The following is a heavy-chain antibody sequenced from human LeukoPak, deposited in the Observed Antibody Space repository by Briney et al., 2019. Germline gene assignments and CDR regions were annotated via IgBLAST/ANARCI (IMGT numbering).Heavy chain of an antibody. Sequence: SETLSLTCSISGVSISRSFYYWGWIRQPPGKRLEWIGNVYYSGGTYYNPSLKSRVSMSVDTSQNQFSLTLTSVTAADTAVYFCARRPNLPADDGDYWRFDVWAKGEGSPSLQ. D-gene: IGHD4-17*01. V-gene: IGHV4-39*01. CDR2: VYYSGGT. CDR3: ARRPNLPADDGDYWRFDV. CDR1: GVSISRSFYY. J-gene: IGHJ3*01.